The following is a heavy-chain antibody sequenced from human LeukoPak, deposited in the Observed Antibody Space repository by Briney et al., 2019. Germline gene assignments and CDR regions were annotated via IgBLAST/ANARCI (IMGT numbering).Heavy chain of an antibody. V-gene: IGHV4-38-2*02. CDR3: ARLPVVAAIPNFDY. CDR2: IYYSGST. CDR1: GYSISSGYY. Sequence: SETLSLTCTVSGYSISSGYYWGWIRQPPGKGLEWIGSIYYSGSTYYNPSLKSRVTISVDTSKNQFSLKLSSVTAADTAVYYCARLPVVAAIPNFDYWGQGTLVTVSS. J-gene: IGHJ4*02. D-gene: IGHD2-15*01.